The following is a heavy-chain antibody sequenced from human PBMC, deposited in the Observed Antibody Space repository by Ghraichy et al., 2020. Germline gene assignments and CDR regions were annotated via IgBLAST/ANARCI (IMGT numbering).Heavy chain of an antibody. CDR3: ARVLRDVAASPPYCLDV. V-gene: IGHV4-59*01. CDR1: GGSMSTFQ. D-gene: IGHD2-15*01. Sequence: SQTLSLTCSVSGGSMSTFQWSWIRQPPGKGLEWIGYISYTGITNYSPSLKSRLTISIDTSKNQFSLTLRSVTAADTAVYYCARVLRDVAASPPYCLDVWGQGTLVTVSS. J-gene: IGHJ6*02. CDR2: ISYTGIT.